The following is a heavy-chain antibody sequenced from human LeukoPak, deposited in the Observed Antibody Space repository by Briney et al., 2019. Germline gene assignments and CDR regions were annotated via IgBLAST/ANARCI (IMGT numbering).Heavy chain of an antibody. CDR3: AAPYCSSTSCPAYYYYGMDV. Sequence: GGSLRLSCTASGFTFGDYAMSWFRQAPGKGLEWVGFIRSKVYGGTTEYAASVKGRFTISRDDSKSIAYLQMNSLRAEDTAVYYCAAPYCSSTSCPAYYYYGMDVWGQGTTVTVSS. CDR1: GFTFGDYA. CDR2: IRSKVYGGTT. V-gene: IGHV3-49*03. D-gene: IGHD2-2*01. J-gene: IGHJ6*02.